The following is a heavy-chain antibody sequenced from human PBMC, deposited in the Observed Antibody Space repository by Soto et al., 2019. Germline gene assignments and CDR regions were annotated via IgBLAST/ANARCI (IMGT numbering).Heavy chain of an antibody. Sequence: GASVKVSCKASGYTFTSYGITWVRQAPGQGLEWMGWISAYNGNTNYAQKLQGRVTMTTDTSTSTAYMELRSLRSDDTAVYYCAKEVERRFDFQYWGRGTLVTVSS. D-gene: IGHD1-1*01. J-gene: IGHJ4*02. CDR1: GYTFTSYG. CDR2: ISAYNGNT. CDR3: AKEVERRFDFQY. V-gene: IGHV1-18*01.